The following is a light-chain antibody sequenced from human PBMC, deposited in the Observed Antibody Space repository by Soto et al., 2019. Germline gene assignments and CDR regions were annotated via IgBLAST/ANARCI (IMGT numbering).Light chain of an antibody. V-gene: IGKV1-6*02. CDR1: QDIGND. Sequence: IQMTHSPASLSVSVRERVTITCRASQDIGNDLGWYQQRPGEAPELLLYGASTLRSGVPSRFSGSGSGTHFALTINNLQPEDSATYFCLQDHTYPWTFGQGTKVDIK. J-gene: IGKJ1*01. CDR3: LQDHTYPWT. CDR2: GAS.